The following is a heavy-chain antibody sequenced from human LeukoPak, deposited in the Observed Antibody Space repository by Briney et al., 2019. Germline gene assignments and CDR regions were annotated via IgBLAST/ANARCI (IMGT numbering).Heavy chain of an antibody. CDR2: ISGSGDST. CDR1: KFTFSSYA. CDR3: AKDGYTSSLIHPGATEFDF. Sequence: GGSLRLSCAASKFTFSSYAMRWVRQAPGKGLEWVSAISGSGDSTYYADSVKGRFTISRDNSKSTLYLQMNSLRAEDTAVYYCAKDGYTSSLIHPGATEFDFWGQGTLVTVSS. J-gene: IGHJ4*02. V-gene: IGHV3-23*01. D-gene: IGHD6-6*01.